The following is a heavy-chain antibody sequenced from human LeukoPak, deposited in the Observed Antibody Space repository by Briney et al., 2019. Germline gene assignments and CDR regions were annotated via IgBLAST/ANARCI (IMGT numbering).Heavy chain of an antibody. J-gene: IGHJ1*01. CDR2: TNTDGSST. D-gene: IGHD4-23*01. CDR1: GFTFSSYW. CDR3: YGANAEH. V-gene: IGHV3-74*03. Sequence: GGSLRLSCAASGFTFSSYWMHWVRQAPGKGLVWVSGTNTDGSSTMYADSVRGRFTIARDNAKNTLYLQMNSLRAEDTAVYYCYGANAEHWGQGTLVTVSS.